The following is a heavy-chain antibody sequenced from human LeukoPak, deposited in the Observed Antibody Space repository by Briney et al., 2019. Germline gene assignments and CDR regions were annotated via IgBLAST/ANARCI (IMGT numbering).Heavy chain of an antibody. Sequence: GGSLRLSCAASGFTFDDYAMHWVRQAPGKGLEWVAFIRYDGSNKYYADSVKGRFTISRDNSKNTLYLQMNSLRAEDTAVYYCAKDLVTMVRGPQTNWFDPWGQGTLVTVSS. J-gene: IGHJ5*02. CDR3: AKDLVTMVRGPQTNWFDP. CDR2: IRYDGSNK. D-gene: IGHD3-10*01. CDR1: GFTFDDYA. V-gene: IGHV3-30*02.